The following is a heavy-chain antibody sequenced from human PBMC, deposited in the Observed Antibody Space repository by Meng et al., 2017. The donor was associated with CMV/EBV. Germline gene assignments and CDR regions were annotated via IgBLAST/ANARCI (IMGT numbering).Heavy chain of an antibody. CDR1: GGSISSYY. CDR3: ARHGDTAMVVGIDY. CDR2: IYTSGST. J-gene: IGHJ4*02. V-gene: IGHV4-4*07. D-gene: IGHD5-18*01. Sequence: LQDPGPGRVKPSAPLSLPCTVSGGSISSYYWSWIRQPAGKGLEWIGRIYTSGSTNYSPSLKSRVTMSVDTSKNQFSLKLSSVTAADTAVYYCARHGDTAMVVGIDYWGQGTLVTVSS.